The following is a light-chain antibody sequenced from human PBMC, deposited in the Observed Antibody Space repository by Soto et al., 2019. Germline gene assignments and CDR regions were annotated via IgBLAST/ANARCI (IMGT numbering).Light chain of an antibody. CDR2: GAL. CDR3: QQFSNSLT. CDR1: QSVVTSY. J-gene: IGKJ5*01. V-gene: IGKV3-20*01. Sequence: EVVLTQSPGTLSLSPGEGATLSCRASQSVVTSYLAWYQQKYGQSPRLLIYGALYRAPGIPDRFSGSGSGTDFTLTISRLEPEDFAVYYCQQFSNSLTFGQGTRLEIK.